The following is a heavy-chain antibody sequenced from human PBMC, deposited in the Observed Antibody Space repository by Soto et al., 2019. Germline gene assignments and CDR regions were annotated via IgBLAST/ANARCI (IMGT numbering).Heavy chain of an antibody. V-gene: IGHV3-30*18. J-gene: IGHJ6*02. CDR3: AKGKYSSSPLLNPGGYYYGMDV. CDR2: ISYDGSNK. D-gene: IGHD6-6*01. CDR1: GFTFSSYG. Sequence: EGSLRLSCAASGFTFSSYGMHWVRQAPGKGLEWVAVISYDGSNKYYADSVKGRFTISRDNSKNTLYLQMNSLRAEDTAVYYCAKGKYSSSPLLNPGGYYYGMDVWGQGTTVTVSS.